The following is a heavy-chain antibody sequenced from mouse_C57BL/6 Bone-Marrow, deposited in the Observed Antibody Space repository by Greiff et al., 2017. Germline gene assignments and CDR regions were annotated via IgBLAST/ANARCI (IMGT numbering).Heavy chain of an antibody. D-gene: IGHD2-1*01. CDR1: GYTFTSSG. CDR3: AIYYGNAWFAY. Sequence: QVQLQQSGAELARPGASVKLSCKASGYTFTSSGISWVKQRTGQGLEWIGEIYPRSGNTYYNEKFKGKATLTADKSSSTAYMELRSLTSEDSAVYFCAIYYGNAWFAYWGQGTLVTVSA. CDR2: IYPRSGNT. V-gene: IGHV1-81*01. J-gene: IGHJ3*01.